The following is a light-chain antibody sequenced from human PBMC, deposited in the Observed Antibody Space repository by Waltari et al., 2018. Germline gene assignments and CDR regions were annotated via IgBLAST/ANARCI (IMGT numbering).Light chain of an antibody. CDR2: GNT. V-gene: IGLV1-40*01. Sequence: QSVLTQPPSMSGAPGQKVTIPCPGGSSNFGAGYDVHWYHQFPGTAPKLPIFGNTNRPAGVPGRFSGSRSGTSASLAIAGLQSEDEAVYYCQSFDSSLSASVFGGGTKLTVL. J-gene: IGLJ3*02. CDR3: QSFDSSLSASV. CDR1: SSNFGAGYD.